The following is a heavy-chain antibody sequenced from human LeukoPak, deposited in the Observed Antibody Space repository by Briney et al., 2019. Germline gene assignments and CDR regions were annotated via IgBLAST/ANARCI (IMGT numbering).Heavy chain of an antibody. Sequence: PSETLSLTCTVSGGSISTDSYYWGWLRQPPGKGLEWIGSVSYSGSTYYNPSLKSRVTISVDTSKNQFSLNLSSVTAADTAVYYCASVRSGSHYFDYWGQGTLVTVSS. CDR3: ASVRSGSHYFDY. V-gene: IGHV4-39*01. CDR1: GGSISTDSYY. J-gene: IGHJ4*02. CDR2: VSYSGST. D-gene: IGHD1-26*01.